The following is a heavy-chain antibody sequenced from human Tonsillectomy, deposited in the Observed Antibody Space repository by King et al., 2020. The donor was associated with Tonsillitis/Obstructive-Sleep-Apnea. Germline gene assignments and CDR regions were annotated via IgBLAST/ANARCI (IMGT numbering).Heavy chain of an antibody. Sequence: QLQESGPGLVKPSETLSLTCTVSGGSVSSSDYYWSWIRQPPGKGLEGIGYIYYSGSTDYNPSLKSLVTISVDTSKNQFSLKLSSVTAADTAVYYCARTGTTDYYYYYMDVWGKGTTVTVSS. J-gene: IGHJ6*03. D-gene: IGHD1-7*01. CDR2: IYYSGST. V-gene: IGHV4-61*08. CDR1: GGSVSSSDYY. CDR3: ARTGTTDYYYYYMDV.